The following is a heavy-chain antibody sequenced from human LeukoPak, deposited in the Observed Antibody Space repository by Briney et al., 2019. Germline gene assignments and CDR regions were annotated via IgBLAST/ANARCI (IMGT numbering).Heavy chain of an antibody. J-gene: IGHJ4*02. D-gene: IGHD5-18*01. Sequence: GGSLRLSCAASGFTINTYWMTWVRQAPGKGLEWVANIKQDGREKYYVDSVKGRFTISRDNAENSLYLQMNNLRVDDTAVYYCARDRGGLPYWGQGTLVTVSS. CDR3: ARDRGGLPY. V-gene: IGHV3-7*04. CDR2: IKQDGREK. CDR1: GFTINTYW.